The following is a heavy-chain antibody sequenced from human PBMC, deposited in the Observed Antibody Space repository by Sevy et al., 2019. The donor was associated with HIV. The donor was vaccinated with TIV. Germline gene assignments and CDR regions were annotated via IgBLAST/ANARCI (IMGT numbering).Heavy chain of an antibody. Sequence: ASVKVSCKVSGYTLTEFSIHWVRQTPGKGLEWMGTFDPEDGEIIYAQTFQGRVTMTEDTSTDTAYLGLSSLRSEDTAVYYCSTTKDYYESSGSPFDFWGQGTLVTVSS. D-gene: IGHD3-22*01. CDR1: GYTLTEFS. CDR3: STTKDYYESSGSPFDF. J-gene: IGHJ4*02. V-gene: IGHV1-24*01. CDR2: FDPEDGEI.